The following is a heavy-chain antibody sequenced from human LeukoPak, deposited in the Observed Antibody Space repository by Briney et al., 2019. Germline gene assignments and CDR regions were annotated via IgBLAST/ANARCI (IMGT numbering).Heavy chain of an antibody. Sequence: GASVKVSCKASGYSFTGYYIHWLRQAPGQGLEWMGWIKPNNGDTNSAPNFQGRVTLTRDTSITTAYMEVSSLRPDDTAVYYCARGGSGLVARLWGQGTLVIVSS. CDR3: ARGGSGLVARL. CDR2: IKPNNGDT. J-gene: IGHJ4*02. D-gene: IGHD6-6*01. CDR1: GYSFTGYY. V-gene: IGHV1-2*02.